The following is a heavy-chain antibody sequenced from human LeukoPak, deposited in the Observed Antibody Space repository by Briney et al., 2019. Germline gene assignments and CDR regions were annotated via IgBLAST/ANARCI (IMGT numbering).Heavy chain of an antibody. CDR3: ATIRSRKWGFDY. CDR1: GGSISSSSYY. CDR2: INHSGST. J-gene: IGHJ4*02. Sequence: SETLSLTCTVSGGSISSSSYYWAWIRQPPGKGLEWIGEINHSGSTNYNPSLKSRVTISVDTSKTQFSLKLTSVTAADTAVYYCATIRSRKWGFDYWGQGTLVTVSS. D-gene: IGHD1-26*01. V-gene: IGHV4-39*07.